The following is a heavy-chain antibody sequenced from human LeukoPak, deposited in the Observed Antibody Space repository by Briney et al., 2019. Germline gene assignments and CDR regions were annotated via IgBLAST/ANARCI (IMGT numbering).Heavy chain of an antibody. Sequence: PGGSLRLSCAASGFTFSSYAMHWVRQAPGKGLEWVAVISYDGSNKYYADSVKGRFTISRDNSKNMLYLQMNSLRAEDTAVYYCTRDLGPDVWGQGTTVTVSS. CDR3: TRDLGPDV. CDR1: GFTFSSYA. CDR2: ISYDGSNK. J-gene: IGHJ6*02. V-gene: IGHV3-30*04.